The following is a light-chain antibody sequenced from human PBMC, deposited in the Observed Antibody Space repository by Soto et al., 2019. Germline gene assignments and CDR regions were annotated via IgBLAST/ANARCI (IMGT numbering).Light chain of an antibody. CDR3: QQRNIWPPVP. V-gene: IGKV3-11*01. CDR1: PSVANF. Sequence: VWPQSHATLSLSPGERATLSCRASPSVANFVAWYQQKPGQAPRLLIYGAFNRATGIPARFSGSGSGTDFTLTISSLEPEDSAVYYCQQRNIWPPVPFGHLTLLAV. CDR2: GAF. J-gene: IGKJ5*01.